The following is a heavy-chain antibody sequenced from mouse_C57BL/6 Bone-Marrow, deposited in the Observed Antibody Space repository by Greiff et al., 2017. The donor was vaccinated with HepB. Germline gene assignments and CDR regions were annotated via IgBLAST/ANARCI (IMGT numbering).Heavy chain of an antibody. J-gene: IGHJ4*01. V-gene: IGHV1-23*01. CDR1: GYTFTDYE. Sequence: VQGVESGAELVRPGASVKLSCKASGYTFTDYEMHCVKQTPVHGLEWIGAIDPETGGTAYNQKFKGKATLTADKSSSTAYMELRSLTSEDSAVYYCTTCFITTVVAGAMDYWGQGTSVTVSS. CDR3: TTCFITTVVAGAMDY. CDR2: IDPETGGT. D-gene: IGHD1-1*01.